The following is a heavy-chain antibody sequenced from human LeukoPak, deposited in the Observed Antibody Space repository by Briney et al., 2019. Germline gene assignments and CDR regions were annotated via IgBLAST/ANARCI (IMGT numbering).Heavy chain of an antibody. Sequence: GGSLRLSCAASGFTFSSYAMSWVRQAPGKGLEWVSAISGSPGSTYYADSVKGRFTISTDNSKNTLYLQMNSLRAEDTAVYYCARTGGSKGGNYWGQGTLVTVSS. D-gene: IGHD1-26*01. CDR1: GFTFSSYA. CDR2: ISGSPGST. J-gene: IGHJ4*02. CDR3: ARTGGSKGGNY. V-gene: IGHV3-23*01.